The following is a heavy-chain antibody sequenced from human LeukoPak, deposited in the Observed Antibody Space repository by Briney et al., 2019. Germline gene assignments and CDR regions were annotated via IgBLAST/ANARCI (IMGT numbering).Heavy chain of an antibody. D-gene: IGHD6-13*01. Sequence: ASVKVSCKASGYTFTGYYMHWARQAPGQGLEWMGWISAYNGNTNYAQKLQGRVTMTTDTSTSTAYMELRSLRSDDTAVYYCARDLSYSSTLIYYYYYMDVWGKGTTVTVSS. CDR2: ISAYNGNT. V-gene: IGHV1-18*04. CDR1: GYTFTGYY. CDR3: ARDLSYSSTLIYYYYYMDV. J-gene: IGHJ6*03.